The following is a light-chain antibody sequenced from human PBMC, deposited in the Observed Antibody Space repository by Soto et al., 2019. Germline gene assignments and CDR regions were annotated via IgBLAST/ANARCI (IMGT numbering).Light chain of an antibody. V-gene: IGKV1-33*01. CDR1: QGISTY. Sequence: DIQMTQSPATLSASVGERVTITCRASQGISTYLNWYQQKPGKAPKLLIYAASSLQSGVPSRFSGSGSGTGFTFTISSLQPEDFATYYCQQYESLPLTFGQGTRLEIK. J-gene: IGKJ5*01. CDR2: AAS. CDR3: QQYESLPLT.